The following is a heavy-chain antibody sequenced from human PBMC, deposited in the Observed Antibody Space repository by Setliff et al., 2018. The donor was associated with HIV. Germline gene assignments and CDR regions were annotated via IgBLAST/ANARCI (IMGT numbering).Heavy chain of an antibody. CDR1: GFTFDDYA. D-gene: IGHD5-18*01. CDR2: ISWNSGSI. CDR3: AKSPNRYSPLHWFDP. Sequence: GGSLRLSCAASGFTFDDYAMHWVRQSPGKGLEWVSGISWNSGSIGYADSGKGRFTISRDNAKNSLYLQMNSLRSEDTALYYCAKSPNRYSPLHWFDPWGQGTLVTVSS. J-gene: IGHJ5*02. V-gene: IGHV3-9*01.